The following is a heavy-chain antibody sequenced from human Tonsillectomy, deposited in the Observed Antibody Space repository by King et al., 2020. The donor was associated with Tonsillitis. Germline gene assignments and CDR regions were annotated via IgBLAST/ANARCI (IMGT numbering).Heavy chain of an antibody. CDR1: GGTFSTYA. Sequence: VQLVQSGAEVKKPGSSVKVSCKASGGTFSTYAISWVRQAPGQGLEWMGGIIPMFGSANYAQKFQGRVTITADEFTSTAYMELSSLRSADTAVYYCARGRPNYGYRGSYHDYMGVWGKGHTVTVSS. CDR2: IIPMFGSA. CDR3: ARGRPNYGYRGSYHDYMGV. J-gene: IGHJ6*03. V-gene: IGHV1-69*01. D-gene: IGHD4-17*01.